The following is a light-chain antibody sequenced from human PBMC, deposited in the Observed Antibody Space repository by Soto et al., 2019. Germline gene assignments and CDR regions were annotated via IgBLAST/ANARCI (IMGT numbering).Light chain of an antibody. CDR1: SGDVGGHDF. V-gene: IGLV2-11*01. CDR3: CSYAGSLYV. CDR2: DVD. J-gene: IGLJ1*01. Sequence: QSALTQPRSVSGSPGQSVTISCTGISGDVGGHDFVSWYQQHPGKAPKLILYDVDKRPSGVPDRFSGSRSGNTASLTISGLQADDEADYYCCSYAGSLYVFGTGTKLTVL.